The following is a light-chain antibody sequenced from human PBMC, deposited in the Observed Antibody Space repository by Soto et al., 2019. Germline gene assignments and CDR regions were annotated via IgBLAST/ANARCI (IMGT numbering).Light chain of an antibody. CDR2: EVN. Sequence: QSVLTQPASLSGSPGQSITISCTGTSSDIGAYDYVSWYQQHPGKAPKLIIYEVNNRPSGVSNRFSGSKSGNTASLTISGLQAEDEADYYCSSYATSSTLHVFGTGTKVTVL. V-gene: IGLV2-14*01. CDR1: SSDIGAYDY. CDR3: SSYATSSTLHV. J-gene: IGLJ1*01.